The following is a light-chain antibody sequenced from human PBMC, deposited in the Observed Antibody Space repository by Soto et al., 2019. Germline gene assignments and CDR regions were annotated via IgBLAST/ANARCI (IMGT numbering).Light chain of an antibody. CDR1: SSDVGGYNY. J-gene: IGLJ1*01. CDR3: TPYTSSSTLYV. V-gene: IGLV2-14*01. CDR2: DVR. Sequence: QSVLTQPASVSGSPGQSITISCTGTSSDVGGYNYVSWYQQHPGKAPKLMIYDVRNRASGASNRFSGSKSGNTASLTISGLQAEDEADYYCTPYTSSSTLYVFGTGTKVTVL.